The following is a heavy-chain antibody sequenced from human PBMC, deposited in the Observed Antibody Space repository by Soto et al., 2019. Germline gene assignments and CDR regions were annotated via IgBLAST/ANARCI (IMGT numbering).Heavy chain of an antibody. J-gene: IGHJ4*02. V-gene: IGHV3-23*01. CDR2: INDGGIYT. CDR1: GFTLCRYS. Sequence: PGGALIISCSGSGFTLCRYSLIWVRQAPGKGLEWVSGINDGGIYTYYADSVKGRFTISRDNPKNTLYLQMNSLRAEDTAVYYCAKGSHFDYWGQGTLVTVSS. CDR3: AKGSHFDY.